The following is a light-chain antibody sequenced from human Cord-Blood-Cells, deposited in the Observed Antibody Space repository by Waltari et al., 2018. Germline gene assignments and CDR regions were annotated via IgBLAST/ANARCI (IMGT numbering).Light chain of an antibody. V-gene: IGLV2-23*01. CDR2: EGS. J-gene: IGLJ2*01. CDR1: SSDVGSYNL. CDR3: CSYAGSRLV. Sequence: QSALTQPASVSGSPGQSITISFTGTSSDVGSYNLVSWYQQHPGKAPKLMIYEGSKRPSGVSNRFSGSKSGNTASLTISGLQAEDEADYYCCSYAGSRLVFGGGTKLTVL.